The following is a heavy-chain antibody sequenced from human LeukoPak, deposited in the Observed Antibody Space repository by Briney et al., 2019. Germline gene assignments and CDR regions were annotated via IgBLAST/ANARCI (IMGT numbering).Heavy chain of an antibody. V-gene: IGHV4-4*07. CDR1: GGSISNYY. CDR3: ARTPIYYFDNSGYYN. J-gene: IGHJ4*02. D-gene: IGHD3-22*01. CDR2: IYARGNT. Sequence: SETLSLTCTVSGGSISNYYWSWTRQPAGKGLEWIGLIYARGNTNYNPSLKSRVTMSIDTSKNQFSLKLTSVTAADTAVYYCARTPIYYFDNSGYYNWGQGTLVTVSS.